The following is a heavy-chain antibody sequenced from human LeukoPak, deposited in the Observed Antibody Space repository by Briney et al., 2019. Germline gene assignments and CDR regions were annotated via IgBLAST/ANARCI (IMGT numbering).Heavy chain of an antibody. CDR3: ARESGVAAVDY. CDR2: IYYSGST. D-gene: IGHD2-8*01. CDR1: GGSISSYY. Sequence: SETLSLTCTVSGGSISSYYWSWIRQPPGKGLEWIGYIYYSGSTNYNPSLNSRVTISVDTSKNQFSLKLSSVTAADTAVYYCARESGVAAVDYWGQGTLVTVSS. J-gene: IGHJ4*02. V-gene: IGHV4-59*01.